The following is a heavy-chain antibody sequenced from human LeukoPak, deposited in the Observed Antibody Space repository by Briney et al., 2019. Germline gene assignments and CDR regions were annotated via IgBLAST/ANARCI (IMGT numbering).Heavy chain of an antibody. J-gene: IGHJ4*02. CDR2: MNPKTGTT. Sequence: GASVKVSCRASGYSFISYDINWVRQATGQGLEWMGWMNPKTGTTAYAQTFQGRVTMSRDISISTAYMELSSLRSEDTAVYYCARARFDCRTFSCYLFDSWGQGTPVTVSS. D-gene: IGHD2-2*01. CDR1: GYSFISYD. CDR3: ARARFDCRTFSCYLFDS. V-gene: IGHV1-8*01.